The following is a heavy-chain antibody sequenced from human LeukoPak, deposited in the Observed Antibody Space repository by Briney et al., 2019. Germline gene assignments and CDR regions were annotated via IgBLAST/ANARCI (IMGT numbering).Heavy chain of an antibody. J-gene: IGHJ3*02. CDR3: APDGSIWSAYDDAFDI. Sequence: PGGSLRLSCAASGFTFSSYSMNWVRQAPGKGLEWVSYISSSSSTIYYADSVKGRFTISRDNAKNSLYLQMNSLRAEDTAVYYCAPDGSIWSAYDDAFDIWGQGTMVTVSS. CDR2: ISSSSSTI. V-gene: IGHV3-48*01. CDR1: GFTFSSYS. D-gene: IGHD3-3*01.